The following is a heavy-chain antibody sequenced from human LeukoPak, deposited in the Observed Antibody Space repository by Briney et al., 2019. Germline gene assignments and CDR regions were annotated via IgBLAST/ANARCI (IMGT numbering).Heavy chain of an antibody. Sequence: SETLSLTCTVSGGSISSYYWSWIRQPPGKGLEWIGYIYYSGSTNYNPSLKSRVTISVDTSKNQFSLKLSSETAADTAVYYCARHPQRGSYYNAWGQGTLVTVSS. CDR3: ARHPQRGSYYNA. CDR1: GGSISSYY. CDR2: IYYSGST. J-gene: IGHJ4*02. V-gene: IGHV4-59*08. D-gene: IGHD1-26*01.